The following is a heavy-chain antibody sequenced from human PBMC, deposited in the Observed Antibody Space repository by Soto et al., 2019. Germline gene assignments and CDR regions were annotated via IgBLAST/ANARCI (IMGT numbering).Heavy chain of an antibody. CDR3: ARDREYYYDSSGYPYYYYYGMDV. Sequence: QVQLQESGPGLVKPSETLSLTCTVSGGSISSYYWSWIRQPPGKGLEWIGYIYYSGSTNYNPSLKSRVTKSVDTAKNQFSLKLSSVTAADTAVYYCARDREYYYDSSGYPYYYYYGMDVWGQGTTVTVSS. CDR2: IYYSGST. D-gene: IGHD3-22*01. CDR1: GGSISSYY. V-gene: IGHV4-59*01. J-gene: IGHJ6*02.